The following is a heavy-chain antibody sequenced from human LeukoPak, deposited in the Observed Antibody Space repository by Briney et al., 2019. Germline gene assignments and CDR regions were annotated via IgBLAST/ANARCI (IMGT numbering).Heavy chain of an antibody. Sequence: GGSLRLSCAASGFTFRDYYMSWIRQAPGKGPEWVAYMTGSGHRIYYADSVEGRFTISRDNTQNSLYLQMNSLRAEDTAVYYCARDPGLYSNGWEYYFDSWGQGTLVTVSS. D-gene: IGHD6-19*01. CDR1: GFTFRDYY. V-gene: IGHV3-11*01. CDR2: MTGSGHRI. CDR3: ARDPGLYSNGWEYYFDS. J-gene: IGHJ4*02.